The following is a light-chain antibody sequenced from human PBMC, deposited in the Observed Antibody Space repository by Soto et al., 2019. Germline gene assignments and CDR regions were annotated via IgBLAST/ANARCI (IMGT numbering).Light chain of an antibody. Sequence: SYELTQPPSVSVAPGKTARITCGGTNIGSKSGHWYQQKPGQAPVLVIYYDSDRPSGIPERFSGSNSGNTATLTISRVEAGEEADYYCQVWDRSSDHPVFGGGTELTVL. V-gene: IGLV3-21*04. CDR2: YDS. CDR1: NIGSKS. CDR3: QVWDRSSDHPV. J-gene: IGLJ2*01.